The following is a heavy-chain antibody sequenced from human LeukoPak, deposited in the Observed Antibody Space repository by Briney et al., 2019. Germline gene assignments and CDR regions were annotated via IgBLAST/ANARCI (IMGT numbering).Heavy chain of an antibody. D-gene: IGHD2-2*01. CDR2: ISSSSSYI. V-gene: IGHV3-21*01. J-gene: IGHJ4*02. CDR1: GFTFSSYS. Sequence: GGTLRLSCAASGFTFSSYSMNWVRQAPGKGLGWVSSISSSSSYIYYADSVKGRFTISRDNAKNSLYLQMNSLRAEDTAVYYCARGPYQLLPFDYWGQGTLVTVSS. CDR3: ARGPYQLLPFDY.